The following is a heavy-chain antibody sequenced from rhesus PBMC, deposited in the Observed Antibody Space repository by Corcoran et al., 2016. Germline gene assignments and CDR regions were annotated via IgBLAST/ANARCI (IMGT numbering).Heavy chain of an antibody. J-gene: IGHJ3*01. CDR1: GGSIDTFNW. Sequence: QVQMQESGPGLLKPSEPLSPTCVVSGGSIDTFNWWTWIRPSPGKGLEWIANIGGSACSANYNPSLTSRVTISKDTSKNQFFLRLNSVTAADTATYYCARHPFPMGGLDFWGQGLRVTVSS. CDR3: ARHPFPMGGLDF. V-gene: IGHV4-65*02. CDR2: IGGSACSA. D-gene: IGHD2-39*02.